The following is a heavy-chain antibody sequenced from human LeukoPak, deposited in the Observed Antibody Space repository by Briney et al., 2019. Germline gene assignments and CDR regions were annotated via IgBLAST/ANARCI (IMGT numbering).Heavy chain of an antibody. J-gene: IGHJ5*02. CDR2: INHSGST. D-gene: IGHD1-26*01. Sequence: SETLSPTCAVYGGSFSGYYWSWIRQPPGKGLEWIGEINHSGSTNYNPSLKSRVTISVDTSKNQFSLKLSSVTAADTAVYYCARRSIVGARGNWFDPWGQGTLLTVSS. CDR1: GGSFSGYY. V-gene: IGHV4-34*01. CDR3: ARRSIVGARGNWFDP.